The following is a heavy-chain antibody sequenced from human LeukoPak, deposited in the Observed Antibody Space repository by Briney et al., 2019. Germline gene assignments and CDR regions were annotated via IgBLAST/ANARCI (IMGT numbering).Heavy chain of an antibody. CDR1: GFTSSGYD. CDR2: IRYDGSNK. Sequence: GGSPRLSCAASGFTSSGYDMHWVRQAPGKGLEWVAFIRYDGSNKYYTDSVKGRFTISRDNSKNTLYLQMNSLRPEYTAVYYCAKASAIDYWGQGTLVTVSS. V-gene: IGHV3-30*02. J-gene: IGHJ4*02. CDR3: AKASAIDY.